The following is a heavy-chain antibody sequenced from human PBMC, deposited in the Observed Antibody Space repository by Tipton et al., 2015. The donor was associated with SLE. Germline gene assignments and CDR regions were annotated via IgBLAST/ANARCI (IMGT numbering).Heavy chain of an antibody. D-gene: IGHD5-24*01. CDR2: IYYSGST. Sequence: TLSLTCTVSGGSISSYYWSWIRQPPGKGLEWIGYIYYSGSTNYNPSLKSRVTISVDTSKNQFSLKLSSVTAEDTAVYYCARDGGGGATRGAFDIWGQGTMVTVSS. CDR1: GGSISSYY. V-gene: IGHV4-59*01. CDR3: ARDGGGGATRGAFDI. J-gene: IGHJ3*02.